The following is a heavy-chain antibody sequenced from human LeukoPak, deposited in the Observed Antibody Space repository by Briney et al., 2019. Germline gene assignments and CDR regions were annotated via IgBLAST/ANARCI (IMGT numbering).Heavy chain of an antibody. CDR3: ARYIWGSYPTFEDY. CDR1: GGSISSYY. Sequence: PSETLSLTCTVSGGSISSYYWSWIRQPPGKGLEWTGYIYYSGSTNYNPSLKSRVTISVDASKNQFSLKLNSVTAAVTAVYYCARYIWGSYPTFEDYWGQGSLVTVSS. CDR2: IYYSGST. D-gene: IGHD3-16*02. V-gene: IGHV4-59*01. J-gene: IGHJ4*02.